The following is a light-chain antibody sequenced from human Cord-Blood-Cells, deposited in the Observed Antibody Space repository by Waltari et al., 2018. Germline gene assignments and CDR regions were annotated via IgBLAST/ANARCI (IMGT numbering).Light chain of an antibody. J-gene: IGKJ2*03. V-gene: IGKV1-33*01. CDR1: QAISNY. Sequence: DLQMTQSPSSLSASVGDRVTITCQASQAISNYLNWYKDKPGKAPKLLIYDASNLETGVASMFSGSGSGTDFTFTISSLQPEDIATYYCQQYDKLPYSFGQGTKLEIK. CDR3: QQYDKLPYS. CDR2: DAS.